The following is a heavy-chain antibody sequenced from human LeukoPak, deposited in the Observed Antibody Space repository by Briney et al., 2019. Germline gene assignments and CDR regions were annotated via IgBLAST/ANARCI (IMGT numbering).Heavy chain of an antibody. J-gene: IGHJ3*02. Sequence: SETLTLTCTVSGGSISSYYWGWVRQPPGKGLEWIGSIYRSGSTYYSPSLTSRVTVSVDTSENQFSLRLRSVTAADTAVYYCARSITAADDAFDIWGQGTMVTVSS. CDR2: IYRSGST. CDR3: ARSITAADDAFDI. CDR1: GGSISSYY. V-gene: IGHV4-39*07. D-gene: IGHD6-13*01.